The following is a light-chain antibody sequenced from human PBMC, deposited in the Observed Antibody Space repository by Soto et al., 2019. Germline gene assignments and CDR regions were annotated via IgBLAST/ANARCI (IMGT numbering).Light chain of an antibody. CDR3: QQSYRTPT. V-gene: IGKV1-9*01. CDR1: QGISSY. Sequence: DIQFSQSRSLLYASXGGRVTITCRASQGISSYLAWYQQKPGKAPKLLIYAASTLQSGVPLRFSGSGSGTSFTLTISSLQPEDFATYYCQQSYRTPTFDQGTRLEIK. J-gene: IGKJ5*01. CDR2: AAS.